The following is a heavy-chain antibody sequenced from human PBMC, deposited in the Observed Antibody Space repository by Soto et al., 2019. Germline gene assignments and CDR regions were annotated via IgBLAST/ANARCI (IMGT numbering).Heavy chain of an antibody. CDR2: VYYSGST. D-gene: IGHD4-4*01. CDR3: AGVPDSSQSFHY. Sequence: WGTPALTCSVSGASVSGGGYFWSWIRQPPGKGLEWIGYVYYSGSTSYNPSLKSRVTISLDTSKNHFSLKLTSVTAADTALYYFAGVPDSSQSFHYLGQGILVSVSP. V-gene: IGHV4-61*03. J-gene: IGHJ4*02. CDR1: GASVSGGGYF.